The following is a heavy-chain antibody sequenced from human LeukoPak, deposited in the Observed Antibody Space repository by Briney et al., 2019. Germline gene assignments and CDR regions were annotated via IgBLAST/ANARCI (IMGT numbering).Heavy chain of an antibody. CDR1: DYTCTSYG. CDR3: ARAPGYCSSTSCSKYYYYYYMDV. J-gene: IGHJ6*03. CDR2: ISAYNGNT. V-gene: IGHV1-18*01. Sequence: ASVKVSCKASDYTCTSYGISWVRQAPGQGLEWMGWISAYNGNTNYAQKLQGRVTMTTDTSTSTAYMELRSLRSDDTAVYYCARAPGYCSSTSCSKYYYYYYMDVWGKGTTVTVSS. D-gene: IGHD2-2*01.